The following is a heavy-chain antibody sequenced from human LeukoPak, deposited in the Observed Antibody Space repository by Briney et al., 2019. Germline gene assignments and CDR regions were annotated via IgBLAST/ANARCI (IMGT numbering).Heavy chain of an antibody. V-gene: IGHV3-11*01. Sequence: GGSLRLSCAASGFTFSDYYMSWIRQAPGKGLEWVSYISTTGSTKYYADSVKGRFTISRDNAKNSLYLQTNSLRAEDTAVYYCARVPTTVTYPDFWGQGTLVTVSS. J-gene: IGHJ4*02. D-gene: IGHD4-17*01. CDR3: ARVPTTVTYPDF. CDR1: GFTFSDYY. CDR2: ISTTGSTK.